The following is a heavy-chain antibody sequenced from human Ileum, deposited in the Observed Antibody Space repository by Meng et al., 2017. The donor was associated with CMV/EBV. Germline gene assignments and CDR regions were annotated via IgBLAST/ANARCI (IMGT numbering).Heavy chain of an antibody. Sequence: GQASGYTFSSNTMMWVRQAPGQAPEWMGWIDTNTGHPTYAQGFTGRFVFSFDTSVSTAYLQISSLKPEDTAVYYCARDGLSGRYFDYWGQGTLVTVSS. D-gene: IGHD1-26*01. CDR2: IDTNTGHP. V-gene: IGHV7-4-1*02. CDR1: GYTFSSNT. J-gene: IGHJ4*02. CDR3: ARDGLSGRYFDY.